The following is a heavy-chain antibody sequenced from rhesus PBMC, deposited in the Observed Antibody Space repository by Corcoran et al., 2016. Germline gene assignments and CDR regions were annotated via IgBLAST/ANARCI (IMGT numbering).Heavy chain of an antibody. CDR1: GGSFSGYF. J-gene: IGHJ4*01. D-gene: IGHD2-21*01. V-gene: IGHV4-165*01. Sequence: QVQLQESGPGLVKPSETLSLTCAVSGGSFSGYFWGWIRLPPGKGLEWIGYISDTSGRTDYNPSLKSRVTLSVDTSKNQFSLKLLSVTTADTAVYYCARDGGSGKYYYVAYWGQGVLVTVSS. CDR2: ISDTSGRT. CDR3: ARDGGSGKYYYVAY.